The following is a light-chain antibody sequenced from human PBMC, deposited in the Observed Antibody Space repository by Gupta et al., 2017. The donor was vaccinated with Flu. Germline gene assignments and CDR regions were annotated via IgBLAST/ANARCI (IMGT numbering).Light chain of an antibody. CDR2: DAS. J-gene: IGKJ4*01. V-gene: IGKV1-33*01. CDR1: QGISNY. Sequence: DRVTITCQASQGISNYLNWYQQKLGKAPKLLIYDASNLETGIPSRFRGSGSGSDFTLTISSLQPEDTARYYCQQYYNLPLTFGGGTNVEIK. CDR3: QQYYNLPLT.